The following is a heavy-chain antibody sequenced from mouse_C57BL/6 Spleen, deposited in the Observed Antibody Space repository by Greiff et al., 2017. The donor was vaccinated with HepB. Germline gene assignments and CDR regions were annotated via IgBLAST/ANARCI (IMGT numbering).Heavy chain of an antibody. CDR1: GYTFTDYE. CDR3: TRDWDEGGY. V-gene: IGHV1-15*01. Sequence: QVQLKQSGAELVRPGASVTLSCKASGYTFTDYEMHWVKQTPVHGLEWIGAIDPETGGTAYNQKFKGKAILTADKSSSTAYMELRSLTSEDSAVYYCTRDWDEGGYWGQGTTLTVSS. D-gene: IGHD4-1*01. J-gene: IGHJ2*01. CDR2: IDPETGGT.